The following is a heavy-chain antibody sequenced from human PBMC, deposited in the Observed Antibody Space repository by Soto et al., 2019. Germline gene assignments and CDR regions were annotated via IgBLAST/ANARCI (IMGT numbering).Heavy chain of an antibody. CDR2: INRDGSEA. J-gene: IGHJ4*02. V-gene: IGHV3-7*05. Sequence: EVQMVESGGGLVQPGGSLRLSCAASGFTLSSYWLSWVRQAPGIGLEWVANINRDGSEAYYVDSVKGRFTISRDNAKNSLYLQMSSLRAEDSAMYYCARGGGNFDFWGQGTLVTVSS. CDR3: ARGGGNFDF. CDR1: GFTLSSYW.